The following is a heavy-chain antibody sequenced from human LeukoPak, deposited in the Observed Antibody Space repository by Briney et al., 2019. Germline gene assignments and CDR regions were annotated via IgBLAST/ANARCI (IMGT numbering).Heavy chain of an antibody. CDR1: GFTFSSSD. CDR2: ISYDGSNK. J-gene: IGHJ4*02. CDR3: ATYSSSAGFDY. Sequence: GGSLRLSCAASGFTFSSSDMNWVRQAPGKGLEWVAVISYDGSNKYYADSVKGRFTISRDNSKNTLYLQMNSLRAEDTAVYYCATYSSSAGFDYWGQGTLVTVSS. V-gene: IGHV3-30*03. D-gene: IGHD6-13*01.